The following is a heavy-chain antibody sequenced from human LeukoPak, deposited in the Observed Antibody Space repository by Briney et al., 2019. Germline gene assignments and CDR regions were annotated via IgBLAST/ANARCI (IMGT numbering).Heavy chain of an antibody. CDR3: ARNYYYYYMDV. Sequence: PSETLSLTCTVSGGSISSYYWSWIRQPPGKGLEWIGYIYYSGSTNYNPSLKSRVTISVDTSKNQLSLKLNSVTAADTAVYYCARNYYYYYMDVWGKGTTVTISS. V-gene: IGHV4-59*01. CDR1: GGSISSYY. CDR2: IYYSGST. J-gene: IGHJ6*03.